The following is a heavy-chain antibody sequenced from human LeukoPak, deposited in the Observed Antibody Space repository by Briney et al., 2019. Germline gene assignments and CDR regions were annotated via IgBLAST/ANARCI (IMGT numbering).Heavy chain of an antibody. CDR2: INYSGST. J-gene: IGHJ4*02. D-gene: IGHD3-10*01. CDR1: GGSVSSTTYY. Sequence: SETLSLTCTVSGGSVSSTTYYWSWIRQPPGKGLEWIAGINYSGSTYYNPSLKSRVTISVDTSENQFSLKLSSVTAADTAVYYCARYVVYGSGKYYFDYWGQGTLVTVSS. V-gene: IGHV4-39*01. CDR3: ARYVVYGSGKYYFDY.